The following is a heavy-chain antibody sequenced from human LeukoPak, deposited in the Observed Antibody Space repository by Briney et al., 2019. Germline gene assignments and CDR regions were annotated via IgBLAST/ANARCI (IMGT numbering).Heavy chain of an antibody. J-gene: IGHJ3*02. V-gene: IGHV4-39*01. CDR2: IYYSGST. Sequence: SETLSLTCTVSGGSISSSSYYWGWIRQPPGKGLEWIGSIYYSGSTYYNPSLKSRVTISVDTSKNQFSLKLSSVTAADTAVYYCARHSRGSDAFDIWGQGTMVTVSS. CDR3: ARHSRGSDAFDI. CDR1: GGSISSSSYY.